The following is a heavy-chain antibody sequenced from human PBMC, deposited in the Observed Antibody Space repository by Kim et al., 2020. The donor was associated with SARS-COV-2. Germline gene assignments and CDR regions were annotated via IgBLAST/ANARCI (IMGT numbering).Heavy chain of an antibody. CDR1: GFSFSSYA. CDR2: ISGSRGTT. D-gene: IGHD2-15*01. J-gene: IGHJ4*02. Sequence: GGSLRLSCAGSGFSFSSYAMTWVRQAPGKGLEWVATISGSRGTTYYADSVKGRFTISRYDSRNTLYLQMNSLRAEDTARYFCAQDYCAGRCYGYNWGQGT. CDR3: AQDYCAGRCYGYN. V-gene: IGHV3-23*01.